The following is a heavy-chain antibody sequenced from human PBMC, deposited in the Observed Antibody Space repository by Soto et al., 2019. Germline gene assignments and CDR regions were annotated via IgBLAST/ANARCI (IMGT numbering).Heavy chain of an antibody. V-gene: IGHV4-59*01. J-gene: IGHJ6*02. Sequence: SETLSLTCTVSGGSISSYYWSWIRQPPGKGLEWIGYIYYSGSTNYNPSLKSRVTISVGTSKNQFSLKLSSVTAADTAVYYCARDAEQRGMDVWGQGTTVTVSS. CDR3: ARDAEQRGMDV. CDR2: IYYSGST. CDR1: GGSISSYY.